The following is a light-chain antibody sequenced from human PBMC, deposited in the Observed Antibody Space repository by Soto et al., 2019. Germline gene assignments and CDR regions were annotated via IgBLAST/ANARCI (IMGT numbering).Light chain of an antibody. J-gene: IGKJ1*01. CDR1: QSVSSN. Sequence: EILMTQSPATLSVSPGERPTLSCRASQSVSSNLAWYQQKPGQAPRLLIYGASTRATGIPARFSGSGSGTEFTLTNSSLQPDDFATYYCQQYNSYFRTFGQGTKVDI. CDR2: GAS. CDR3: QQYNSYFRT. V-gene: IGKV3-15*01.